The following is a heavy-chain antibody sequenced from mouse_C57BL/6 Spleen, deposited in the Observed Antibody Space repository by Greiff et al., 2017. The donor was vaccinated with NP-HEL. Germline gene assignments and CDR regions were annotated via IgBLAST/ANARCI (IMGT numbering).Heavy chain of an antibody. J-gene: IGHJ2*01. V-gene: IGHV3-6*01. CDR2: ISYDGSN. CDR1: GYSITSGYY. D-gene: IGHD2-4*01. Sequence: ESGPGLVKPSQSLSLTCSVTGYSITSGYYWNWIRQFPGNKLEWMGYISYDGSNNYNPSLKNRISITRDTSKNQFFLKLNSVTTEDTSTYYCARQGIYYDYDEDYWGQGTTLTVSS. CDR3: ARQGIYYDYDEDY.